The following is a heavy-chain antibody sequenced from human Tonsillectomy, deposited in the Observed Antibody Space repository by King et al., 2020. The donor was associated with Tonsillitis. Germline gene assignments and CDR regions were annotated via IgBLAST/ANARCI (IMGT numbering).Heavy chain of an antibody. D-gene: IGHD4-17*01. CDR1: GYSISSGYY. CDR2: IYHSGCT. CDR3: ASLKSDYPYYFDY. Sequence: VQLQESGPGLVKPSETLSLTCAVSGYSISSGYYWGWVRQSPGKGREWIVPIYHSGCTHYNPSLKSRVTISVNTSKNHFSLKLSSATAPDTAVYYCASLKSDYPYYFDYWGQGTLVTVSS. J-gene: IGHJ4*02. V-gene: IGHV4-38-2*01.